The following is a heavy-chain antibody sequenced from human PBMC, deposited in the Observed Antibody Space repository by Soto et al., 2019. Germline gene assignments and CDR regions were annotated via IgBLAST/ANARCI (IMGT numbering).Heavy chain of an antibody. V-gene: IGHV4-28*03. D-gene: IGHD3-22*01. CDR1: GYSISSSNW. J-gene: IGHJ4*02. CDR2: IYYSGST. CDR3: ARGSYDSSGPHAPVIDY. Sequence: TSETLSLTCAVSGYSISSSNWWGWIRQPPGKGLEWIGYIYYSGSTYYNPSLKSRVTMSVDTSKNQFSLKLSSVTAVDTAVYYCARGSYDSSGPHAPVIDYWGQGTLVTVSS.